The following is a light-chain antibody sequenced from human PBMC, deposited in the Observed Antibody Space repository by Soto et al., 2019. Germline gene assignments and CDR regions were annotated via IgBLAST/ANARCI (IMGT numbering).Light chain of an antibody. J-gene: IGKJ2*01. CDR2: GAS. Sequence: EIVMTQSPATLSVSPGERATLSCRASQSVSSDLAWYQQKPGQAPRLLIYGASTRATGIPARFSGSGSATEYTLTISRLEPEDFAVYYCQQQGTFGQGTKLEIK. CDR3: QQQGT. CDR1: QSVSSD. V-gene: IGKV3-15*01.